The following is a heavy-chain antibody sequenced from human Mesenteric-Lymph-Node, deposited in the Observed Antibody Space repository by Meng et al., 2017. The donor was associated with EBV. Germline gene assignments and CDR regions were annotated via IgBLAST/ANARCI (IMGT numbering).Heavy chain of an antibody. Sequence: QGPLKESGPGLVKPSQSLSLTCAVSGGSISSGGYYWTWLRQPPGKGLEWIGYMYSSGSTYYNPSLESRFAMSLDTYKNQFSLRLTSVTAADTALYYCARGAYEGSGSKFADWGQGTLVTVSS. J-gene: IGHJ4*02. CDR1: GGSISSGGYY. CDR3: ARGAYEGSGSKFAD. D-gene: IGHD3-10*01. V-gene: IGHV4-30-4*01. CDR2: MYSSGST.